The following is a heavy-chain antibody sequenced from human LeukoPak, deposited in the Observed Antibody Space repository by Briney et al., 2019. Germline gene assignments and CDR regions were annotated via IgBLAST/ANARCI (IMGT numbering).Heavy chain of an antibody. J-gene: IGHJ4*02. V-gene: IGHV1-18*01. Sequence: ASVKVSCKASGYTFTSYGISWARQAPGQGLEWMGWISAYNGNTNYAQKLQGRVTMTTDTSTSTAYMELRSLRSDDTAVYYCARIQSELYYYGSGKNFDYWGQGTLVTVSS. CDR2: ISAYNGNT. CDR1: GYTFTSYG. D-gene: IGHD3-10*01. CDR3: ARIQSELYYYGSGKNFDY.